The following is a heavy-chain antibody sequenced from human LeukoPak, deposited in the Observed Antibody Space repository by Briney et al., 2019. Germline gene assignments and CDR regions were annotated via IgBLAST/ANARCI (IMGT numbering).Heavy chain of an antibody. V-gene: IGHV1-18*01. CDR1: GYTFTSYG. CDR3: ARDNLAYGRHWYGSGSYSLLFDY. D-gene: IGHD3-10*01. Sequence: GASVKVSCKASGYTFTSYGFSWVRQAPGQGLEWMVWISGYSGDTNYAQKLQGRVIMTTDTSASTDYMELRSLRSDDAAVYYCARDNLAYGRHWYGSGSYSLLFDYWGQGTLVTVSS. J-gene: IGHJ4*02. CDR2: ISGYSGDT.